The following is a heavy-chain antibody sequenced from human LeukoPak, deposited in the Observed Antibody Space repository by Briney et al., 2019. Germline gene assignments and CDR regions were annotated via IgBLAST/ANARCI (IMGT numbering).Heavy chain of an antibody. Sequence: GGSLRLSCATSGFTFSNYEMSWVRQTPGKGLEWVSYISSSGSSTYYADSVKGRFTISRDNSKSTLSLQMNSLRAEDTAVYYCAREAYGMDVWGQGTTVTVSS. CDR3: AREAYGMDV. CDR1: GFTFSNYE. CDR2: ISSSGSST. J-gene: IGHJ6*02. V-gene: IGHV3-48*03.